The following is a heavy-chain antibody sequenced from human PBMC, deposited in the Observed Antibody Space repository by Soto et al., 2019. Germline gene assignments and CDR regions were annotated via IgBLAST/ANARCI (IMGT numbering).Heavy chain of an antibody. CDR2: SSAYNGNT. CDR1: GYTFTSYG. V-gene: IGHV1-18*04. D-gene: IGHD6-19*01. J-gene: IGHJ5*02. CDR3: ARDRIAVYNWSDP. Sequence: ASVEVSCKASGYTFTSYGISWVRQAPGQGLEWMGWSSAYNGNTNYAQKRQGRVTMTTDTATSTAYMELRSLRSDDTAVYYCARDRIAVYNWSDPWGQGTLVTVSS.